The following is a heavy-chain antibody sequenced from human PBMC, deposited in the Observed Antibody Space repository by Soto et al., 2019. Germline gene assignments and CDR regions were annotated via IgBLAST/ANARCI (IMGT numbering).Heavy chain of an antibody. D-gene: IGHD2-15*01. CDR1: HATFTGYT. CDR3: AEGPGPPGGWFGP. J-gene: IGHJ5*02. Sequence: ASVKVSCKTSHATFTGYTINWVRQAPGQGLEWLGWISSLNGNTYYARDFQGRLTMTTNTSATTAYMELRSLRSDDTAVYFCAEGPGPPGGWFGPWGRGTLVPVSS. V-gene: IGHV1-18*04. CDR2: ISSLNGNT.